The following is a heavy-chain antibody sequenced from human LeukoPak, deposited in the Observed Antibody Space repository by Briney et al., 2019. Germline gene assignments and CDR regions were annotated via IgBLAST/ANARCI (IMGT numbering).Heavy chain of an antibody. Sequence: GGSLRLSCAVSDFTVSSNYMSWVRQAPGKGLEWVSGLSVGGEKTFYAGSVKGRFTISRDDSNATLFLQMNSLRIEDTAVYYCAKDIEHFDSWGQGTLVTVSS. V-gene: IGHV3-23*01. CDR3: AKDIEHFDS. CDR1: DFTVSSNY. CDR2: LSVGGEKT. D-gene: IGHD3-16*02. J-gene: IGHJ4*02.